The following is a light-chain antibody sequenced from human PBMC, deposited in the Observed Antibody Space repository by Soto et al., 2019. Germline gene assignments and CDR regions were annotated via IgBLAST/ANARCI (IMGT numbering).Light chain of an antibody. J-gene: IGKJ3*01. V-gene: IGKV1-17*01. CDR1: QGIENL. CDR2: AAS. CDR3: QPHHNFPFP. Sequence: DIQMTQSPSSLSASVGDRVTITCRASQGIENLLGWYQQKLGKAPKRLMYAASTLESGVPSRFSGSASETEFTLTISSLQPEDFATYYCQPHHNFPFPFGPGTKVDIK.